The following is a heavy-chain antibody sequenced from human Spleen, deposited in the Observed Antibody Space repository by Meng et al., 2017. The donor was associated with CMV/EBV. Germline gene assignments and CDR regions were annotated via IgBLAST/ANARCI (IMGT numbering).Heavy chain of an antibody. V-gene: IGHV3-48*04. CDR2: ISSSSSTI. Sequence: GESLKISCVASGFTFSSYAMSWVRQAPGKGLEWVSYISSSSSTIYYADSVKGRFTISRDNAKNSLHLQMNSLRAEDTAVYYCARAYYYDSSGYYPTLFDYWGQGTLVTVSS. CDR1: GFTFSSYA. D-gene: IGHD3-22*01. CDR3: ARAYYYDSSGYYPTLFDY. J-gene: IGHJ4*02.